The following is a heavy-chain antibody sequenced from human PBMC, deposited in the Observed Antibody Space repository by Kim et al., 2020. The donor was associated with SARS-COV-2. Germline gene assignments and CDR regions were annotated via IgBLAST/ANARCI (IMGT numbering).Heavy chain of an antibody. CDR2: INSDGSST. V-gene: IGHV3-74*01. Sequence: WGSLRLSCAASGFTFSSYWMHWVRQAPGKGLVWVSRINSDGSSTSYADSVKGRFPISRDNAKNTLYLQMNSLRAEDTAVYYCARGLTAMVYPPTSPLTPDYWGQGTLVTVSS. CDR1: GFTFSSYW. D-gene: IGHD5-18*01. CDR3: ARGLTAMVYPPTSPLTPDY. J-gene: IGHJ4*02.